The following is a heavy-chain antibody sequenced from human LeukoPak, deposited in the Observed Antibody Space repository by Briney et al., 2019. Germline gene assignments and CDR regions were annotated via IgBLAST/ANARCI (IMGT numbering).Heavy chain of an antibody. CDR1: GFTFRIYG. CDR2: IRYDGSEK. D-gene: IGHD5-18*01. Sequence: GSLRLSCAASGFTFRIYGMYWVRQAPGKGLEWVAFIRYDGSEKYYADSVKGRFTISRDNSKNTLYLQMNSLIPEDTAVYYCARQYISGQWYFDYWGQGTLVTVSS. CDR3: ARQYISGQWYFDY. J-gene: IGHJ4*02. V-gene: IGHV3-30*02.